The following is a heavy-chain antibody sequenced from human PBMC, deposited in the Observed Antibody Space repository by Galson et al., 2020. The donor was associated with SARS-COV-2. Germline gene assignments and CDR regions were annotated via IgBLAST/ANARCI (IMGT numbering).Heavy chain of an antibody. Sequence: PSETLSLTCAVYGGSFSGYYWSWIRQPPGKGLEWIGEINHSGSTNYNPSLKSRVTISVDTSKNQFSLKLTSVTAADTGVYYCARVGETHASGWYVYYWGQGALVTVSS. J-gene: IGHJ4*02. CDR1: GGSFSGYY. D-gene: IGHD6-19*01. CDR3: ARVGETHASGWYVYY. CDR2: INHSGST. V-gene: IGHV4-34*01.